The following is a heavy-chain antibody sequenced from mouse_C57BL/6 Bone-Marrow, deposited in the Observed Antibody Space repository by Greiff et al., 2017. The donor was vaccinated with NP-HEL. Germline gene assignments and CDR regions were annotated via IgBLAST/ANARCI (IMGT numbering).Heavy chain of an antibody. D-gene: IGHD1-1*01. CDR3: TPLLLRYFAY. Sequence: EVKLMESGAELVRPGASVKLSCTASGFNIKDDYMHWVKQRPEQGLEWIGWIDPENGDTEYASKFQGKATITADTSSNTAYLQLSSLTSEDTAVYYCTPLLLRYFAYWGQGTLVTVSA. J-gene: IGHJ3*01. V-gene: IGHV14-4*01. CDR1: GFNIKDDY. CDR2: IDPENGDT.